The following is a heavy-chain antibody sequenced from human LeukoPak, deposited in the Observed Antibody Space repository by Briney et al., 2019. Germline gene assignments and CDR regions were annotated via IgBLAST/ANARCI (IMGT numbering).Heavy chain of an antibody. J-gene: IGHJ6*03. CDR2: ISWNSGKI. CDR1: GFTFDDYA. D-gene: IGHD2-2*01. CDR3: ARDQPSYCSSTSCPMHYYYMDV. Sequence: PGRSLRLSCAASGFTFDDYAMHWVRQAPGKGLEWVSGISWNSGKIGYADSVKGRFTISRDNAKNSLYLQMNSLRAEDTAVYYCARDQPSYCSSTSCPMHYYYMDVWGKGTTVTVSS. V-gene: IGHV3-9*01.